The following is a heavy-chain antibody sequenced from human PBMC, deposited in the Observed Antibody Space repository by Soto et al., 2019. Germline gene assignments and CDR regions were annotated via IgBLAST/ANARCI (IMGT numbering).Heavy chain of an antibody. CDR3: RTQWLD. CDR1: GFSFSNAW. Sequence: VGSLRLSGAASGFSFSNAWMSWVRQAPGKGLEWLGHIKKKTDGGTADYAAPVKGRFTISRDDSKNTLYLQMNSLRTDDTAVYYCRTQWLDWGQGTLVTVS. J-gene: IGHJ4*02. CDR2: IKKKTDGGTA. V-gene: IGHV3-15*01. D-gene: IGHD6-19*01.